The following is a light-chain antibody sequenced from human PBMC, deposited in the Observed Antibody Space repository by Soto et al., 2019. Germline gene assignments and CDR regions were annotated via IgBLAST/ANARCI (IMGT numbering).Light chain of an antibody. V-gene: IGKV2D-29*01. Sequence: DIVVTQTPLFLCVTPGQPASISCSSSQSLLHSDGKTYLYWFMQKPGQPPHLLIYEVSNRFSGVPERFSGSGSGTDFTLRISRVEPEDVGIYYCMQSMQLWSFGQGTKVEIK. J-gene: IGKJ1*01. CDR3: MQSMQLWS. CDR2: EVS. CDR1: QSLLHSDGKTY.